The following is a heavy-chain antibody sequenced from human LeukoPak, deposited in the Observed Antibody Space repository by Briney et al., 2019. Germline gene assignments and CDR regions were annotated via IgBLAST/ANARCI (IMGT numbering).Heavy chain of an antibody. D-gene: IGHD6-6*01. CDR1: GYTFTSYG. CDR3: ATSFIAARPGSFFAFDI. CDR2: SSAYNGNT. Sequence: ASVKVSCKASGYTFTSYGISGVRQAPGQGLEWMGWSSAYNGNTNYAQKLQGRVTMTTDTSTSTAYMELRSLRSEDTAVYYCATSFIAARPGSFFAFDIWGQGTMVTVSS. J-gene: IGHJ3*02. V-gene: IGHV1-18*01.